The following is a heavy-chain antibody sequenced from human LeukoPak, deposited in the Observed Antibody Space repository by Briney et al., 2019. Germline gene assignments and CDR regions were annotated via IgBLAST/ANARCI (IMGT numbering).Heavy chain of an antibody. J-gene: IGHJ4*02. V-gene: IGHV3-64*01. CDR2: INSNGGST. D-gene: IGHD1-26*01. CDR1: GFTFSSYA. CDR3: ARDKVGAGDY. Sequence: GGSLRLSCAAFGFTFSSYAMHWVRQAPGKGLEYVSAINSNGGSTYYANSVKGRFTISRDNSKNTLYLQMGSLRAEDMAVYYCARDKVGAGDYWGQGTLVTVSS.